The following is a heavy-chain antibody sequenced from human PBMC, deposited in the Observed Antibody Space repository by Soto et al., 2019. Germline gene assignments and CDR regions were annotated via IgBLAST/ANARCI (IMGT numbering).Heavy chain of an antibody. CDR2: IDDTGST. Sequence: SLTCTVSGDSISSSYWNWIRQAPGKGLEWIGYIDDTGSTNYNPSLKSRVTLSVDPSNNQYSLKLSSVTAADTAVYYCARGVLEWLLRDSYYYYMDVWGKGTTVTVSS. CDR3: ARGVLEWLLRDSYYYYMDV. V-gene: IGHV4-59*01. J-gene: IGHJ6*03. CDR1: GDSISSSY. D-gene: IGHD3-3*01.